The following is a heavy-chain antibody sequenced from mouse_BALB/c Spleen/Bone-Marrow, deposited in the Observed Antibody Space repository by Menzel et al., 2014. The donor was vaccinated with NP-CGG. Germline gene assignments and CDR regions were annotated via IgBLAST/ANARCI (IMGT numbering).Heavy chain of an antibody. CDR2: INPYNGDT. J-gene: IGHJ4*01. CDR3: GMGGLRREGYAMDY. V-gene: IGHV1-37*01. CDR1: GYSFTGYF. Sequence: EVQLQQSGPELVKPGASVKISCKAFGYSFTGYFMNWVKQSHGKSLEWIGRINPYNGDTFYNKKFKGKATLTVDKSSSTAHMELLSLTSEDSAVDYCGMGGLRREGYAMDYLGQGTSVTVSS. D-gene: IGHD2-2*01.